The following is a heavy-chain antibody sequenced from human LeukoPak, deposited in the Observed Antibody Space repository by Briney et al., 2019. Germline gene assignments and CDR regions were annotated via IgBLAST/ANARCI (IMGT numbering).Heavy chain of an antibody. V-gene: IGHV4-59*12. D-gene: IGHD6-13*01. Sequence: PSETLSLTCTVSGGSISSYYWSWIRQPPGKGLEWIGYIYYSGSTNYNPSLKSRVTISVDTSKNQFSLKLSSVTAADTAVYYCARDGPLSSTKGWFDPWGQGTLVTVSS. J-gene: IGHJ5*02. CDR1: GGSISSYY. CDR2: IYYSGST. CDR3: ARDGPLSSTKGWFDP.